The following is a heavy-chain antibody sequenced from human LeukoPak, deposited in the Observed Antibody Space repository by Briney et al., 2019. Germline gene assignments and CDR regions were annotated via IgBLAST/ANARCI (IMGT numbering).Heavy chain of an antibody. J-gene: IGHJ4*02. CDR1: GGSIRSSYYY. V-gene: IGHV4-39*07. CDR3: ARVHGDGDYAAFFDY. CDR2: IYDSGST. Sequence: SETLSLTCTVSGGSIRSSYYYWGWIRQPPGKGLEWIGSIYDSGSTNYNPSLKSRVTISVDTSKNQFSLKLSSVTAADTAVYYCARVHGDGDYAAFFDYWGQGTLVTVSS. D-gene: IGHD4-17*01.